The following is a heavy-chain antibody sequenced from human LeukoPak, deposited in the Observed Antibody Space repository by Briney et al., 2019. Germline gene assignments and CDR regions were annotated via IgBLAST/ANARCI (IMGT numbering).Heavy chain of an antibody. J-gene: IGHJ4*02. CDR2: FDPEDGET. Sequence: ASVKVSCKVSGYTLTELSMHWVRQAPGKGLEWMGDFDPEDGETIYGQKFQGRVTMTEDTSTDTAYMELSSLRSEDTAVYYCATRASPQLNLYYFDYWGQGTLVTVSS. CDR3: ATRASPQLNLYYFDY. D-gene: IGHD2-2*01. CDR1: GYTLTELS. V-gene: IGHV1-24*01.